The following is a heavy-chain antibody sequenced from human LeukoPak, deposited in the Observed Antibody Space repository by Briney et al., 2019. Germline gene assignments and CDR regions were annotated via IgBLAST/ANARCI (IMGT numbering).Heavy chain of an antibody. CDR3: ARTPYSSSWTLGY. V-gene: IGHV3-74*01. D-gene: IGHD6-13*01. CDR1: GFTFSSYW. Sequence: GGSLRLSCAASGFTFSSYWMHWVRQAPGKGLVWVSRINSDGSSTSYADSVKGRFTISRDNAKNALYLQMNSLRAEDTAVYYCARTPYSSSWTLGYWGQGTLVTVSS. CDR2: INSDGSST. J-gene: IGHJ4*02.